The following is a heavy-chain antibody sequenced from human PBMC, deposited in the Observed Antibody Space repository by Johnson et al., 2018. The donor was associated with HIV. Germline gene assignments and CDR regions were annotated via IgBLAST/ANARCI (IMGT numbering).Heavy chain of an antibody. Sequence: VQLVESGGGLVQPGGSLRLSCAASGFTFSNAWMSWVRQAPGKGLEWVGRIKSKTDGGTTDYAAPVKGRFTISRDDSKNTLYLQMNSLRAEDTAVYYCANLYSSSSYAFDIWGQGTMVTVSS. CDR3: ANLYSSSSYAFDI. CDR1: GFTFSNAW. CDR2: IKSKTDGGTT. V-gene: IGHV3-15*01. J-gene: IGHJ3*02. D-gene: IGHD6-6*01.